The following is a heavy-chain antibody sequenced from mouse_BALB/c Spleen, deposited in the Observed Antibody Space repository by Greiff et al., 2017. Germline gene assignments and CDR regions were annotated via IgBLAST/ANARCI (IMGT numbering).Heavy chain of an antibody. CDR2: SRNKANDYTT. D-gene: IGHD2-3*01. Sequence: DVKLVESGGGLVQPGGSLRLSCATSGFTFSDFYMEWVRQPPGKRLEWIAASRNKANDYTTEYSASVKGRFIVSRDTSQSILYLQMNALRAEDTAIYYCARDALYDGGLDVWGAGTTVTVSS. J-gene: IGHJ1*01. V-gene: IGHV7-1*02. CDR3: ARDALYDGGLDV. CDR1: GFTFSDFY.